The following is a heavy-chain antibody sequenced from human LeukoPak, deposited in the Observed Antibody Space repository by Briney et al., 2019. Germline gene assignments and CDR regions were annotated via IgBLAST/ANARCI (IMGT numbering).Heavy chain of an antibody. CDR3: AKSPISSSHYFDY. D-gene: IGHD6-6*01. CDR2: ISSSSSYI. CDR1: GFTFSSYS. Sequence: GGSLRLSCAASGFTFSSYSMNWVRQAPGKGLEWVSSISSSSSYIYYADSVKGRFTISRDNAKNSLYLQMNSLRAEDTAVYYCAKSPISSSHYFDYWGQGTLVTVSS. V-gene: IGHV3-21*01. J-gene: IGHJ4*02.